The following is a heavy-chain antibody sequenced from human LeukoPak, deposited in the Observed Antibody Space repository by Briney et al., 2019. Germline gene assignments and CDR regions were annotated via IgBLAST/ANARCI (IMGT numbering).Heavy chain of an antibody. V-gene: IGHV4-39*07. CDR1: GGSISSSSYY. J-gene: IGHJ5*02. Sequence: SQTLSLTCTVSGGSISSSSYYWGWIRQPPGKGLEWIGSIYYSGSTYYNPSLKSRVTISVDTSKNQFSLKLSSVTAADTAVYYCARGLHGFDPWGQGTLLTVSS. CDR3: ARGLHGFDP. CDR2: IYYSGST.